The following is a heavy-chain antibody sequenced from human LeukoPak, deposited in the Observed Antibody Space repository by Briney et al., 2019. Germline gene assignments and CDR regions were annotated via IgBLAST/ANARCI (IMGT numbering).Heavy chain of an antibody. CDR1: GFTFSSYW. V-gene: IGHV3-74*01. CDR3: ARAPSEVGGYYPEYFRH. CDR2: IKSDGST. J-gene: IGHJ1*01. D-gene: IGHD3-22*01. Sequence: GGSLRLSCAASGFTFSSYWMHWVRQAPGKGLVWVPRIKSDGSTNYADSVKGRFTISRDNAKNTVSLQMNSLRAEDTGVYYCARAPSEVGGYYPEYFRHWGQGTLVTVSS.